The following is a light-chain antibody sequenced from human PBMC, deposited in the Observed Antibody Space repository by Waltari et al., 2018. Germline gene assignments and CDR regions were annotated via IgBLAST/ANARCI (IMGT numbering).Light chain of an antibody. CDR1: QSISSY. CDR3: QQSYSAPRT. CDR2: GAS. Sequence: DIQMTQSPSSLSGSVGDRVTITCRASQSISSYLNWYQQKPGKAPKLLIYGASSLQSGVPSRFSGSGSGTDFTLTISSLQPEDFAIYYCQQSYSAPRTFGGGTKVEIK. V-gene: IGKV1-39*01. J-gene: IGKJ4*01.